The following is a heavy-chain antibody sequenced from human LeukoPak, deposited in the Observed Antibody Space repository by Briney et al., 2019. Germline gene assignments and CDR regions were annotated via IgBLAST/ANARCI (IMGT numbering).Heavy chain of an antibody. CDR3: ARGRGGSITMVRGVIRFDP. D-gene: IGHD3-10*01. CDR1: GGSLSSYY. V-gene: IGHV4-34*01. Sequence: SETLSLTCSVSGGSLSSYYWSWIRQPPGKGLEWIGEINHSGSTNYNPSLKSRVTISVDTSKNQFSLKLSSVTAADTAVYYCARGRGGSITMVRGVIRFDPWGQGTLVTVSS. J-gene: IGHJ5*02. CDR2: INHSGST.